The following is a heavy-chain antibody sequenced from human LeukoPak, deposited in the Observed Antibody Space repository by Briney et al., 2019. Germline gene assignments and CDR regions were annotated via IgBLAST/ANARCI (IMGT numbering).Heavy chain of an antibody. V-gene: IGHV3-23*01. Sequence: GGSLGLSCAASGFTFTNYAMSWVRQAPGKGLEWVSDVSGGSGTTHYADSVKGRFTISRDNSKNTLYLQINSLRAEDTAVYYCAKRTAGYNYGPNWFDLWGQGTLVTVSS. J-gene: IGHJ5*02. CDR3: AKRTAGYNYGPNWFDL. CDR1: GFTFTNYA. D-gene: IGHD5-18*01. CDR2: VSGGSGTT.